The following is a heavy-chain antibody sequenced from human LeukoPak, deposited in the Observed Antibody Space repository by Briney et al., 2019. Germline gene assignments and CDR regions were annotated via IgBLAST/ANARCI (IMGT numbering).Heavy chain of an antibody. J-gene: IGHJ5*02. CDR2: TYVTGYT. CDR1: GGSFDSKY. D-gene: IGHD3-10*01. CDR3: ARHALFSTSYSYWFDP. Sequence: SETLSLTCSVSGGSFDSKYWSWIRQPPGKGLEWIAFTYVTGYTNYNPSLKSRVTISLDTSKNQVSLKINSVTAADTAVYYCARHALFSTSYSYWFDPWGQGTLVTVSS. V-gene: IGHV4-59*08.